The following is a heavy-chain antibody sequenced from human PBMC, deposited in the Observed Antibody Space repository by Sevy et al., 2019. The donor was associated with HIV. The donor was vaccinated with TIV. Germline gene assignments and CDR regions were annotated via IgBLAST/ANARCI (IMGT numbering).Heavy chain of an antibody. CDR1: GFTFSSYA. D-gene: IGHD3-22*01. Sequence: GESLRLSCAASGFTFSSYAMSWVRQAPGKGLEWVSAISGSGGSTYYADSVKGRFTISRDNSKNTLYLQMNSLRAEDTAVYYCAKDGYYDSSGDFDYWGQGTLVTVSS. CDR2: ISGSGGST. CDR3: AKDGYYDSSGDFDY. J-gene: IGHJ4*02. V-gene: IGHV3-23*01.